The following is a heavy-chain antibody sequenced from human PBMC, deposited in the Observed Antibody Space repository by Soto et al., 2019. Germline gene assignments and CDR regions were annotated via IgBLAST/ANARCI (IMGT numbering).Heavy chain of an antibody. CDR2: MNPNSGNT. Sequence: QVQLVQSGAEVKKPGASVKVSCKASGYTFTSYDINWVRQATGQGLEYLGWMNPNSGNTGYVQKFQGRVTMPRDTSISTAYMELRSMRSEDTAVYFCARGVKYGAYSRWFDPWGQGTLVTVSS. D-gene: IGHD4-17*01. CDR3: ARGVKYGAYSRWFDP. CDR1: GYTFTSYD. V-gene: IGHV1-8*01. J-gene: IGHJ5*02.